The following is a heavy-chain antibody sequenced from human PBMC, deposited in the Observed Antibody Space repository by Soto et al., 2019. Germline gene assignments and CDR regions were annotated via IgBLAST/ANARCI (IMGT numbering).Heavy chain of an antibody. V-gene: IGHV1-69*13. Sequence: GASVKVSCKASGGTFSSYAISWVRQAPGQGLEWMGGIIPIFGTANYAQKFQGRVTITADESTSTAYMELSSLRSEDTAVYYCARAWSPFYDSSGYYFDYWGQGTKVTVSS. D-gene: IGHD3-22*01. J-gene: IGHJ4*02. CDR1: GGTFSSYA. CDR3: ARAWSPFYDSSGYYFDY. CDR2: IIPIFGTA.